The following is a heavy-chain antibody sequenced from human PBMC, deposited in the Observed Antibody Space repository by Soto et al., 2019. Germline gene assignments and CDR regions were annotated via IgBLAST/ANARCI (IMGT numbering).Heavy chain of an antibody. D-gene: IGHD3-9*01. CDR2: INAGNGNT. J-gene: IGHJ4*02. Sequence: ASVKVSCKASGYTFTSYAMHWVRQAPGQRLEWMGWINAGNGNTKYSQKFQGRVTITRDTSASTAYMELSSLRSEDTAVYYCARSINDILTGFDCWGQGTLVTVSS. V-gene: IGHV1-3*01. CDR1: GYTFTSYA. CDR3: ARSINDILTGFDC.